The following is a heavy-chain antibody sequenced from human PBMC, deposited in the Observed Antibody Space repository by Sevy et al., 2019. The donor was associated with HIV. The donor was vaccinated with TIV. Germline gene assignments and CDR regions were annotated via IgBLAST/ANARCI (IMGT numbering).Heavy chain of an antibody. CDR1: GGTFSSYA. D-gene: IGHD3-9*01. CDR2: IFPILGTA. CDR3: ERQGGILTHYYYYGMDV. J-gene: IGHJ6*02. V-gene: IGHV1-69*13. Sequence: ASVKVSCKASGGTFSSYAISWVRQAPGQGLEWMGGIFPILGTANYAQKFHGRVTITADESTSTAYMELSSLGSEDTAVYYCERQGGILTHYYYYGMDVWGQGTTVTVSS.